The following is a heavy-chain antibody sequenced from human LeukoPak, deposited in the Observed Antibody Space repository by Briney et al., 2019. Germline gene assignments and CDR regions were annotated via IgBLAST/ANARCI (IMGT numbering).Heavy chain of an antibody. CDR2: ISYDGSNK. CDR3: ARVRIAVAGQHYYYYGMDV. Sequence: GGSLRLSCAASGFTFSSYAMHWVRQAPGKGLEWVAVISYDGSNKYYADSVKGRFAISRDNSKNTLYLQMNSLRAEDTAVYYCARVRIAVAGQHYYYYGMDVWGQGTTVTVSS. CDR1: GFTFSSYA. D-gene: IGHD6-19*01. J-gene: IGHJ6*02. V-gene: IGHV3-30*09.